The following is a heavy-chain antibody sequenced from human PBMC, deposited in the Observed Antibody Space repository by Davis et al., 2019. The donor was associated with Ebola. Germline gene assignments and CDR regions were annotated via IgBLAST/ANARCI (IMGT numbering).Heavy chain of an antibody. Sequence: PGGSLRLSCAASGFTFSSYAMSWVRQAPGKGLEWVSAISGSGGSTYYADSVKGRFTISRDNSKNTLYLQMNSLRAEDTAVYYCARYNSYYGDEIYYYYGMDVWGQGTTVTVSS. V-gene: IGHV3-23*01. J-gene: IGHJ6*02. CDR3: ARYNSYYGDEIYYYYGMDV. D-gene: IGHD4-17*01. CDR1: GFTFSSYA. CDR2: ISGSGGST.